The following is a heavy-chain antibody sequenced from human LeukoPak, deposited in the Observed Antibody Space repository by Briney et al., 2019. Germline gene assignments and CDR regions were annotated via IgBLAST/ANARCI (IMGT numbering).Heavy chain of an antibody. D-gene: IGHD1-7*01. Sequence: SQTLSLTCTVSGGSISSGDYYWSWIRQPPGKGLEWIGYIYYSGSTYYNPSLKSRVTISVDTSKNQFSLKLSSVTAADTAVYYCARGQRNYGLYFDYRGQGTLVTVSS. CDR3: ARGQRNYGLYFDY. CDR2: IYYSGST. J-gene: IGHJ4*02. V-gene: IGHV4-30-4*08. CDR1: GGSISSGDYY.